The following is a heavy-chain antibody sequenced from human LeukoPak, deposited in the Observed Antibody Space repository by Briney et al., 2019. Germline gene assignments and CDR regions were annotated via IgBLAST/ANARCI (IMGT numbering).Heavy chain of an antibody. CDR3: ARRQCSGGSCYYFDS. D-gene: IGHD2-15*01. V-gene: IGHV5-51*01. CDR1: GYNFCNYW. Sequence: GESLKISCKGFGYNFCNYWIGWVRQMPGKGLEWMGIIHPGDSSTRYSPSLQGQVTILSDKSINTAYLQWSSLKASDTAMYYCARRQCSGGSCYYFDSWGQGTLVTVSS. J-gene: IGHJ4*02. CDR2: IHPGDSST.